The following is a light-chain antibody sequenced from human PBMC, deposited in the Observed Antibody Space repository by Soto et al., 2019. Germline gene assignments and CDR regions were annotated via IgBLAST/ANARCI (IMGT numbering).Light chain of an antibody. V-gene: IGKV3-15*01. Sequence: EIVMTQSPATLSVSPGERATLSCRASQSVSSNLAWYQQEPGQAPRLLIYGASTRATGIPARFSGSGSGTEFTLTISGLQSEDFAVYYCQQYNNWWTFGQGTKVDIK. CDR2: GAS. CDR1: QSVSSN. CDR3: QQYNNWWT. J-gene: IGKJ1*01.